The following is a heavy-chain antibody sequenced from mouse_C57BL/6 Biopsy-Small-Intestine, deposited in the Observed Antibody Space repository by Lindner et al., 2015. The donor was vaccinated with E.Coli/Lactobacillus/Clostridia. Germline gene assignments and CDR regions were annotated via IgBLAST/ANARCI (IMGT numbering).Heavy chain of an antibody. CDR3: ARAHYGGSFDS. D-gene: IGHD1-1*02. J-gene: IGHJ2*01. Sequence: VQLQESGPELVKPGASVKISCKTSGYSFTGYYMSWVKQSPEKSLEWIGEIYPSTGSTIYNQKFRAKATLTEDKSSSTAYMELKSLTSEDSAVYYCARAHYGGSFDSWGQGTTLTVSS. CDR1: GYSFTGYY. CDR2: IYPSTGST. V-gene: IGHV1-42*01.